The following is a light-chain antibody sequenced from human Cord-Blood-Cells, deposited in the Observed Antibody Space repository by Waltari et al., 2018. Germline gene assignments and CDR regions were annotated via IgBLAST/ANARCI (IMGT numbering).Light chain of an antibody. CDR3: CSYAGSSV. CDR2: EGS. J-gene: IGLJ1*01. V-gene: IGLV2-23*01. CDR1: SSDVGSYNL. Sequence: QSALTQPASVSGSPGQSITISCTGTSSDVGSYNLVSWYQQHPGKAPKLMFYEGSKRPSGVSNLFAGSKSDNTASLTISGLQAEDEADYYCCSYAGSSVFGTGTKVTVL.